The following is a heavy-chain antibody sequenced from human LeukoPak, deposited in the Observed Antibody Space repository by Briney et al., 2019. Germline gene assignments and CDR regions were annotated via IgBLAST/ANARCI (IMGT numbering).Heavy chain of an antibody. CDR2: IHYNGNT. CDR1: GGSITTYY. Sequence: SETLSLTCTVSGGSITTYYWSWVRQPPGKGQEWIGYIHYNGNTTYNPFLKSRVTISLDTSKNHFSLKLSSVTAADTAVYYCAGQVDYWGQGALVTVSS. CDR3: AGQVDY. J-gene: IGHJ4*02. V-gene: IGHV4-59*01.